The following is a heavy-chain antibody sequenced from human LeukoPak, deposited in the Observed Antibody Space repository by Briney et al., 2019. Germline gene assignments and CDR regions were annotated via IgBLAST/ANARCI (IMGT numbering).Heavy chain of an antibody. CDR1: GFTFSSYA. J-gene: IGHJ4*02. CDR2: ISGSGGST. V-gene: IGHV3-23*01. D-gene: IGHD3-22*01. CDR3: AKGYNYDSSGYYRYYFDY. Sequence: GGSLRLSCAASGFTFSSYAMSWVRQAPGKGLERVSAISGSGGSTYYAGSVKGRFTISRDNSKNTLYLQMNSLRAEDTAVYHCAKGYNYDSSGYYRYYFDYWGQGTLVTVSS.